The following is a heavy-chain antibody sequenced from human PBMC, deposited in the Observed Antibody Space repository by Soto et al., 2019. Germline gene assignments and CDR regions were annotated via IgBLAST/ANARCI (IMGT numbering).Heavy chain of an antibody. V-gene: IGHV4-39*01. CDR1: GGSISSSSYY. CDR3: ARHWRKQWLVT. D-gene: IGHD6-19*01. CDR2: IYYSGST. J-gene: IGHJ5*02. Sequence: SDTLSLTCTVSGGSISSSSYYWGWIRQPPGKGLEWIGSIYYSGSTYYNPSLKSRVTISVDTSKNQFSLKLSSVTAADTAVYYCARHWRKQWLVTWGQGTLVTSPQ.